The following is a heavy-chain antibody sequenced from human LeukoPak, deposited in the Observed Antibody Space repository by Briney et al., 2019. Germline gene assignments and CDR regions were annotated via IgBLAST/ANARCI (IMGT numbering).Heavy chain of an antibody. V-gene: IGHV1-69*04. J-gene: IGHJ6*02. CDR2: IIPILGIA. Sequence: ASVKVSCQASGGTFSSYAISGVRQAPGKGLEWMGRIIPILGIANYAQKFQGRVTITADKSTSTAYMELSSLRSEDTAVYYCARAHEAQYCSSTSCYNYGMDVWGQGTTVTVSS. CDR3: ARAHEAQYCSSTSCYNYGMDV. CDR1: GGTFSSYA. D-gene: IGHD2-2*02.